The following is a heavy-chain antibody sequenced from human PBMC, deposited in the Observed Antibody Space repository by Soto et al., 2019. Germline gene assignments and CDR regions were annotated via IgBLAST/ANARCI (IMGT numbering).Heavy chain of an antibody. CDR2: IYPGDSDT. J-gene: IGHJ6*02. D-gene: IGHD2-2*03. CDR3: ARQTGYCISTSCYYYYYGMDV. Sequence: PGESLKNSCKCSGYSFTSYWIGLVRQMPGKGLEWMGIIYPGDSDTRYSPSFQGQVTISADKSISTAYLQWSSLKASDTAMYYCARQTGYCISTSCYYYYYGMDVWGQGTKVTVSS. V-gene: IGHV5-51*01. CDR1: GYSFTSYW.